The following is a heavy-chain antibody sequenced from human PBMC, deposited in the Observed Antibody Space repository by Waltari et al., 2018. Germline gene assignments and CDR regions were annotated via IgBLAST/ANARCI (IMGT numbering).Heavy chain of an antibody. CDR1: GGSISRYY. J-gene: IGHJ6*02. V-gene: IGHV4-59*08. CDR2: IYYSGST. Sequence: QVQLQESGPGLVKPSETLSLTCTVPGGSISRYYWRWIRQPPGKGLEWIGYIYYSGSTNYNPSLKSRVTISVDTSKNQFSLKLSSVTAADTAVYYCARVNYYYYGMDVWGQGTTVTVSS. CDR3: ARVNYYYYGMDV.